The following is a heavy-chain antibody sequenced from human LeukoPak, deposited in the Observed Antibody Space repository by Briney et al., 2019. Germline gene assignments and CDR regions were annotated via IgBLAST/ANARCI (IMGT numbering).Heavy chain of an antibody. J-gene: IGHJ4*02. D-gene: IGHD3-9*01. V-gene: IGHV3-23*01. CDR2: ISATGGNT. Sequence: PGGSLRLSCAASGFTFSSYAMNWVRQAPGRGLEWVSTISATGGNTYYADSVKGRFTISRDNSKNTLYLQMNSLRAEDTAVYYCAKADSYYDLLTCFDFWGQGTLVTVSS. CDR1: GFTFSSYA. CDR3: AKADSYYDLLTCFDF.